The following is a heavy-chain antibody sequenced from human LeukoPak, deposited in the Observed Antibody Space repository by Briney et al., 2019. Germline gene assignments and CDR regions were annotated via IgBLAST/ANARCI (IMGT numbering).Heavy chain of an antibody. CDR3: ARGSYSGYLFYD. D-gene: IGHD5-12*01. Sequence: GGSLRLSCAASGFTFSSYAMSWVRQAPGKGLEWVSSISSSSSYIYYADSVKGRFTISRDNAKNSLYLQMNSLRAEDTAVYYCARGSYSGYLFYDWGQGTLVTVSS. J-gene: IGHJ4*02. V-gene: IGHV3-21*01. CDR2: ISSSSSYI. CDR1: GFTFSSYA.